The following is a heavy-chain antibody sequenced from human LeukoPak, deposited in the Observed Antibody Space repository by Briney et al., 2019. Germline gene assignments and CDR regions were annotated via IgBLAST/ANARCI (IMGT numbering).Heavy chain of an antibody. D-gene: IGHD3-10*01. CDR1: GFTFSTHG. CDR3: AKGSPISGYYFDY. CDR2: ISWDGGST. J-gene: IGHJ4*02. V-gene: IGHV3-43*01. Sequence: GGSLRLSCAASGFTFSTHGMHWVRQAPGKGLGWVSLISWDGGSTYYADSVKGRFTISRDNSKNSLYLQMNSLRTEDTALYYCAKGSPISGYYFDYWGQGTLVTVSS.